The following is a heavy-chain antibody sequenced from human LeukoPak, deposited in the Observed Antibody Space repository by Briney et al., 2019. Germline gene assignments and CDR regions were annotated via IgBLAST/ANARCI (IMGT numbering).Heavy chain of an antibody. CDR3: ARDPCGGDCYAFDI. CDR1: GFTFSSYG. D-gene: IGHD2-21*02. V-gene: IGHV3-33*01. Sequence: PGGSLRLSCAASGFTFSSYGMHWVRQAPGKGLEWVAVIWYDGGNKYYADSVKGRFTISRDNSKNTLYLQMNSLRAEDTAVYYCARDPCGGDCYAFDIWGQGTMVTVSS. CDR2: IWYDGGNK. J-gene: IGHJ3*02.